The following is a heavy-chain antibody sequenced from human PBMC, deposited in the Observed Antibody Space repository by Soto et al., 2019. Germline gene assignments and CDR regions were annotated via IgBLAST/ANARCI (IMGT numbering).Heavy chain of an antibody. J-gene: IGHJ4*02. CDR3: ASRDPGTSVDY. Sequence: SETLSLTCTVSGGSISSNYWTWIRQPPGQGLEWIGEIYRTGSTNYNPSLKSRVTISLDKSENQFSLKVTSLTAADTAVYYCASRDPGTSVDYWGQGTLVTVSS. D-gene: IGHD1-7*01. CDR2: IYRTGST. V-gene: IGHV4-4*09. CDR1: GGSISSNY.